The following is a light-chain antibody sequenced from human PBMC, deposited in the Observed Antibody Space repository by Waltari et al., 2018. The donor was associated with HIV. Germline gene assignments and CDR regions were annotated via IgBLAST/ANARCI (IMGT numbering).Light chain of an antibody. Sequence: SYLLTPPPSVSLPPGQTARITSRGTTIVSNTVACYQQSPGQAPVLVVHADSDRPSGIPERFSGSNSGNTATLTISRVEAGDEADYYCQVWDSRSDHPVLGGGTRLTVL. J-gene: IGLJ3*02. CDR3: QVWDSRSDHPV. CDR2: ADS. CDR1: TIVSNT. V-gene: IGLV3-21*02.